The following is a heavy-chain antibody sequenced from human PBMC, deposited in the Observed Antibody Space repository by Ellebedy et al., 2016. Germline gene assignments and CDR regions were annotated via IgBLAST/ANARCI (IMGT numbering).Heavy chain of an antibody. CDR3: ATGGGIAVSHA. D-gene: IGHD6-19*01. V-gene: IGHV4-39*07. Sequence: SETLSLXXSVSGASITGSRDYWDWIRQPPGQGLEWIGSIYYTGSTYYNPSLNSRITISVDTSKNQFSLRLSSVTAADTAVYYCATGGGIAVSHAWGQGTLVTVSS. J-gene: IGHJ1*01. CDR1: GASITGSRDY. CDR2: IYYTGST.